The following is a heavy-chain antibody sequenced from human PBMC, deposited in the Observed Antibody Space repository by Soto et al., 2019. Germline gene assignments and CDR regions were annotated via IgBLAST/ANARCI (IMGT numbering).Heavy chain of an antibody. CDR1: GFTFSSYA. V-gene: IGHV3-23*01. CDR2: ISGSGGST. D-gene: IGHD1-20*01. J-gene: IGHJ3*02. CDR3: AKDPKHNPWPDAFDS. Sequence: PGGSLRLSCAASGFTFSSYAMSWVRQAPGKGLEWVSAISGSGGSTYYADSVKGRFTISRDNSKNTLYLQMNSLRAEDTAVYYCAKDPKHNPWPDAFDSWGPGTMVTLSS.